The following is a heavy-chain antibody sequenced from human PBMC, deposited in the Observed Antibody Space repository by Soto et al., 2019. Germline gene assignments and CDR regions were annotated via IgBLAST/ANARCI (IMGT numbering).Heavy chain of an antibody. V-gene: IGHV4-31*03. D-gene: IGHD6-6*01. CDR3: ARGRSVRLRTAFEI. Sequence: PSETLSLTCTVSCGSISSGGYYWRWIRQHPGKGLEWIGYIYYSGSTYYNPSLKSRVTISVDTYKNQFSLKLSSVTAADTAVYYGARGRSVRLRTAFEIWGQGTMVTVSS. J-gene: IGHJ3*02. CDR1: CGSISSGGYY. CDR2: IYYSGST.